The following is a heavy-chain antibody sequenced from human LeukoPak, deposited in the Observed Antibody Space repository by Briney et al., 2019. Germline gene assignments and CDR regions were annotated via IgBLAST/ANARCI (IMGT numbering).Heavy chain of an antibody. Sequence: SETLSLTCTVSGGSISSSPHYGGWIRQPPGTGLEWIGSIYYSGSSYYIPSLKSRVIVSVDTSKNQFSLRLSSLTVADTAVYYCARQFWGGASYRFDYWGQGALVTVSS. CDR3: ARQFWGGASYRFDY. D-gene: IGHD1-26*01. J-gene: IGHJ4*02. CDR2: IYYSGSS. CDR1: GGSISSSPHY. V-gene: IGHV4-39*01.